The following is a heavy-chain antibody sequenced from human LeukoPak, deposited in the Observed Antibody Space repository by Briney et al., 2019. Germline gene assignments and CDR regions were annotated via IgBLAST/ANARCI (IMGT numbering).Heavy chain of an antibody. J-gene: IGHJ4*02. Sequence: SVKVSCKASGGTSSSYAISWVRQAPGQGLEWMGGIIPIFGTANYAQKFQGRVTITTDESTSTAYMELSSLRSEDTAVYYCARSYSSSSVKTFYYFDYWGQGTLVTVSS. CDR2: IIPIFGTA. CDR3: ARSYSSSSVKTFYYFDY. D-gene: IGHD6-6*01. V-gene: IGHV1-69*05. CDR1: GGTSSSYA.